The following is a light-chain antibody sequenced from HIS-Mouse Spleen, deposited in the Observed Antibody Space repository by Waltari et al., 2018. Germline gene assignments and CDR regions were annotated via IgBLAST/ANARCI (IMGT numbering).Light chain of an antibody. CDR1: QSLLHSNGYNY. CDR2: LGS. V-gene: IGKV2-28*01. Sequence: DIVMTQSPLSLPVTPGEPASISCRSSQSLLHSNGYNYLDWYLQKPGQSPKLLIYLGSNRASGVPDRLSGSGSGTDFTLKISRVEAEDVGVYYCMQALQTPFTFGPGTKVDIK. J-gene: IGKJ3*01. CDR3: MQALQTPFT.